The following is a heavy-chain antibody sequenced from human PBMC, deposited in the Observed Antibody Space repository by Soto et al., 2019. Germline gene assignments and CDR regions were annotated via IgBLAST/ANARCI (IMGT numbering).Heavy chain of an antibody. CDR1: SGSIRDYY. D-gene: IGHD3-22*01. V-gene: IGHV4-59*08. J-gene: IGHJ5*02. CDR3: ARPGGYYQAFDP. CDR2: IYYTGTT. Sequence: SETLSLTCTVSSGSIRDYYWGWIRQSPGKGLEWIGYIYYTGTTKYNPSLKSRVTISVDSSKSQFSLKLDSVTAADTAVYYCARPGGYYQAFDPWGQGTLVTVSS.